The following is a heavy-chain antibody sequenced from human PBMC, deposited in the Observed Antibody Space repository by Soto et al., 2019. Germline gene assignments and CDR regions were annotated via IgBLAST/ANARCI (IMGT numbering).Heavy chain of an antibody. V-gene: IGHV4-59*01. Sequence: QVQLQESGPGLVKPSETLSLTCTVSGGSISSYYWSWIRQPPGKGLEWIGYIYYSGSTNYNPSLKSRVTISVDTSKNQFSLKLSSVTAADTAVYYCARVNCSGGSCYSVPDWFDPWGQGTLVTVSS. CDR2: IYYSGST. J-gene: IGHJ5*02. CDR1: GGSISSYY. CDR3: ARVNCSGGSCYSVPDWFDP. D-gene: IGHD2-15*01.